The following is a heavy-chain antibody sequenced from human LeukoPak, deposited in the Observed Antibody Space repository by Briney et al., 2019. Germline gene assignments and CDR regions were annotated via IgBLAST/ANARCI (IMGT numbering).Heavy chain of an antibody. V-gene: IGHV4-61*02. D-gene: IGHD6-19*01. CDR1: GGSISSGSYY. J-gene: IGHJ3*02. CDR3: ARDPRYSSSAHVFDI. Sequence: PSETLSLTCTVSGGSISSGSYYWSWIRQPAGKGLEWTGRIYSSGSTNYNPSLKSRVTISQDTSKNQVSLKLSSVTAADTAVYYCARDPRYSSSAHVFDIWGQGIMVTVSS. CDR2: IYSSGST.